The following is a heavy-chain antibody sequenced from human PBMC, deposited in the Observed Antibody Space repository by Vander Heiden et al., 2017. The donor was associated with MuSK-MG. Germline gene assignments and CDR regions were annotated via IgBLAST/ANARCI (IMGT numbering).Heavy chain of an antibody. J-gene: IGHJ5*02. CDR3: ARGGRYCSGGSCRLRRPVWFDP. V-gene: IGHV4-59*01. D-gene: IGHD2-15*01. CDR2: IYYSGST. Sequence: QVQLQESGPGLVKPSETLSLTCTVSGGPIGSYYWSWTRQLPGKGLEWIGYIYYSGSTNYNPSLKSRVTISVDTSKNQFSLKLSSVTAADTAVYYCARGGRYCSGGSCRLRRPVWFDPWGQGTLVTVSS. CDR1: GGPIGSYY.